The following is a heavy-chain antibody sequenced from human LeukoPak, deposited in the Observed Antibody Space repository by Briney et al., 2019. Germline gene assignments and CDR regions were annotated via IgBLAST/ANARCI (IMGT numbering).Heavy chain of an antibody. CDR2: INPGDGGA. V-gene: IGHV1-46*01. Sequence: ASVEVSCKASGYTFTNYYMHWLRQAPGQGLEWMGIINPGDGGATYAQNFQGRVTMTRDTSTSTVYMELSSLRSVDTAVYYCARVGDSSGWFFDYWGQGTLVTVSS. D-gene: IGHD6-19*01. CDR1: GYTFTNYY. J-gene: IGHJ4*02. CDR3: ARVGDSSGWFFDY.